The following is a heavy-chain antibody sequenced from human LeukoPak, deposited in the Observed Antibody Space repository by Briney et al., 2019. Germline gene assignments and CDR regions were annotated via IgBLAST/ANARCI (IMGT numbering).Heavy chain of an antibody. Sequence: ASVKVSCKASGYTFNGYYMHWVRQAPGQGLEWMGWINPSSGDTNYAQKFQGRVTMTRDTSISTAYMELTSLRSDDTAVYYCVKGDYYGSGTIIVLWGQGTLVTISS. CDR1: GYTFNGYY. J-gene: IGHJ4*02. CDR2: INPSSGDT. V-gene: IGHV1-2*02. D-gene: IGHD3-10*01. CDR3: VKGDYYGSGTIIVL.